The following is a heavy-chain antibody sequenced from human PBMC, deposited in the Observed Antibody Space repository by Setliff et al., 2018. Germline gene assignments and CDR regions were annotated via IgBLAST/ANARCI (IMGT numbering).Heavy chain of an antibody. Sequence: ASVKVSCKASGYTFTGYYMHWVRQAPGQGLEWMGRINPNSGGTNYAQKFQGRVTMTRDTSISTAYMELSRLRSDDTAVYYCAISTIFGVVSPTPGAFDIWGQGTMVTVSS. D-gene: IGHD3-3*01. CDR3: AISTIFGVVSPTPGAFDI. CDR1: GYTFTGYY. V-gene: IGHV1-2*06. CDR2: INPNSGGT. J-gene: IGHJ3*02.